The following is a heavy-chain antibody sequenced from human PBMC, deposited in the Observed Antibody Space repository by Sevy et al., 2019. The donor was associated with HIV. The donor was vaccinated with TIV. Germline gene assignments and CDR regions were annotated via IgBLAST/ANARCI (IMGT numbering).Heavy chain of an antibody. CDR3: ARGKHVSDYYGSFDY. V-gene: IGHV3-53*01. CDR1: GFTVSSNF. Sequence: GGSLRLSCTVSGFTVSSNFISWVRQAPGKGLEWVSVIWLTGATYYADIVKGRFTISRDNSKNTVYLDMNSPRAEDTAVYYCARGKHVSDYYGSFDYWGQGTLVTVSS. J-gene: IGHJ4*02. D-gene: IGHD3-3*01. CDR2: IWLTGAT.